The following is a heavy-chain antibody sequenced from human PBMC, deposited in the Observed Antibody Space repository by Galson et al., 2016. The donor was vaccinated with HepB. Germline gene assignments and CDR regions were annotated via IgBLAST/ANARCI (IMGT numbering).Heavy chain of an antibody. CDR1: GGSISSSSYY. V-gene: IGHV4-39*01. CDR3: ARIYCSGGWCHYHEFGDDAFDI. Sequence: SETLSLTCTVSGGSISSSSYYWGWVRQPPGKGLEWLGTFYYTGRTYYNPSLKTRVTISVDTSKNQFSLNLSSVTAADTALYYCARIYCSGGWCHYHEFGDDAFDIWGQGTLATVSS. D-gene: IGHD2-15*01. CDR2: FYYTGRT. J-gene: IGHJ3*02.